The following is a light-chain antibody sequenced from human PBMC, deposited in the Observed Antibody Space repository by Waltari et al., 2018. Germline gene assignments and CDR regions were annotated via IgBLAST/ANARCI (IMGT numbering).Light chain of an antibody. CDR3: QQSSNLPYT. CDR2: AAS. Sequence: MQMTQSPSFLSASVGDRVTITCRASQSISSRLNWYQQRPGKAPNLLIYAASSLRTGVPSRFSGSGSGTDFILTISSLQPEDFATYFCQQSSNLPYTFGQGTKLEIK. V-gene: IGKV1-39*01. CDR1: QSISSR. J-gene: IGKJ2*01.